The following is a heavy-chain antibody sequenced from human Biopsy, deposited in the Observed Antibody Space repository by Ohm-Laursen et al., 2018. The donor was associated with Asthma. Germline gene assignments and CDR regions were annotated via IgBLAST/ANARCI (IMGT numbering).Heavy chain of an antibody. CDR2: NNFVFGNT. CDR1: GGTFNTYV. Sequence: SVKASCKSLGGTFNTYVIGWARQAPGQGLEWMGWNNFVFGNTTYPQKFQDGVTITADDSTSTVYMELSSVRSEDTAMYYCARKAGSCISRTCYSLDFWGQGTLVTVSS. D-gene: IGHD2-2*01. V-gene: IGHV1-69*13. J-gene: IGHJ4*02. CDR3: ARKAGSCISRTCYSLDF.